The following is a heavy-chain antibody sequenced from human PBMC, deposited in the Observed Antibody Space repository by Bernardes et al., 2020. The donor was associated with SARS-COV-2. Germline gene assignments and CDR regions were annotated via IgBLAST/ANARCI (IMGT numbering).Heavy chain of an antibody. CDR1: GGSFSGYY. V-gene: IGHV3-15*01. D-gene: IGHD3-16*02. CDR2: IKSKTDGGTT. Sequence: ETLSLTCAVYGGSFSGYYWSWVRQAPGKGLEWVGRIKSKTDGGTTDSAAPVKGRFTISRDDSKNTLYLQMNSLKIEDTAVYYCTTDRNYDYVWGSYRYSDYWGQGTLVTVSS. J-gene: IGHJ4*02. CDR3: TTDRNYDYVWGSYRYSDY.